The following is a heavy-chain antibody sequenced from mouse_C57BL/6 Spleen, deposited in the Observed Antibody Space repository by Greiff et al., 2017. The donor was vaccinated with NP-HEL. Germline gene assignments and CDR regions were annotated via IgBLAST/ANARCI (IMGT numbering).Heavy chain of an antibody. J-gene: IGHJ2*01. D-gene: IGHD3-2*01. CDR1: GYTFTSYD. CDR3: ARGDSNFFDY. V-gene: IGHV1-85*01. CDR2: IYPRAGST. Sequence: VKVVESGPELVKPGASVKLSCKASGYTFTSYDINWVKQRPGQGLEWIGWIYPRAGSTKYNEKFKGKATLTVDTSSSTAYMELHSLTSEDSAVYFCARGDSNFFDYWGQGTTLTVSS.